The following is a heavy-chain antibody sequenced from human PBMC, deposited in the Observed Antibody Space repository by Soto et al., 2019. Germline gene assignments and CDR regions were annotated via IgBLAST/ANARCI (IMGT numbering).Heavy chain of an antibody. J-gene: IGHJ5*02. CDR1: GGSISSGGYY. V-gene: IGHV4-31*03. CDR2: IYYSGST. D-gene: IGHD6-13*01. Sequence: SETLSLTCTVSGGSISSGGYYWSWIRQHPGKGLEWIGYIYYSGSTYYNPSLKSRVTISVDTSKNQFSLKLSSVTAADTAVYYFARAQQLVPPHNWFAPWGQGTLVTVSS. CDR3: ARAQQLVPPHNWFAP.